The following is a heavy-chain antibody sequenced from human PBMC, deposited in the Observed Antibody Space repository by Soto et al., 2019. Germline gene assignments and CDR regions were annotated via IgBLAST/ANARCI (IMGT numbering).Heavy chain of an antibody. D-gene: IGHD3-10*01. J-gene: IGHJ5*02. CDR1: GGSFSGYY. V-gene: IGHV4-34*01. CDR3: ERGWFGELSS. Sequence: QVQLQQWGAGLLKPSETLSLTCAFYGGSFSGYYWTLIRQPPGKGLEWIGEINHSGITNYNPSLKSPVTISVDNSNNPLSLKLTSMTAADTAVYYCERGWFGELSSWGQGTLVTVSS. CDR2: INHSGIT.